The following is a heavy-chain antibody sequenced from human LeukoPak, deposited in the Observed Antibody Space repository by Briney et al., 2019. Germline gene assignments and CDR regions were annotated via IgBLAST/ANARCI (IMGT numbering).Heavy chain of an antibody. V-gene: IGHV3-48*03. CDR1: GFTFSDFE. D-gene: IGHD6-19*01. J-gene: IGHJ4*02. CDR2: ISSSGKTI. Sequence: PGGSLRLSCAASGFTFSDFEMNWVRQAPGKGLEWVSYISSSGKTIYYADSVKGRFTISRDNAKNSLYPQMNSLRAEDTAVYYCARDQRTAGDFDYWGQGTLVTVSS. CDR3: ARDQRTAGDFDY.